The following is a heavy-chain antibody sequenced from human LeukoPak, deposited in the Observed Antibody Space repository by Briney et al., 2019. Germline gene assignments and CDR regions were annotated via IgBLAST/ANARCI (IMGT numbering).Heavy chain of an antibody. CDR1: GFTVSSNY. CDR3: ARALVGATGY. Sequence: GGSLTLSCAASGFTVSSNYMSWVRQAPGKGLEWVSVIYSGGSTYYADPVKGRFTISRDNSKNTLYLQMNSLRAEDTAVYYCARALVGATGYWGQGTLVTVSS. D-gene: IGHD1-26*01. V-gene: IGHV3-66*01. J-gene: IGHJ4*02. CDR2: IYSGGST.